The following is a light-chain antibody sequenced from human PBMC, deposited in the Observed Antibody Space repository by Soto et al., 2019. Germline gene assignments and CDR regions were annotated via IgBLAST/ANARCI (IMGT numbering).Light chain of an antibody. CDR2: DAS. Sequence: DSQITQAPSIRSASVGDRVTITCRASQTITNWLAWYQQKPGKAPRLLIYDASSLESWVPSRFSGSGSGTEFTLTISSLQSEDFATYYCQHYNSYSEAFGQGTKVDIK. J-gene: IGKJ1*01. CDR3: QHYNSYSEA. V-gene: IGKV1-5*01. CDR1: QTITNW.